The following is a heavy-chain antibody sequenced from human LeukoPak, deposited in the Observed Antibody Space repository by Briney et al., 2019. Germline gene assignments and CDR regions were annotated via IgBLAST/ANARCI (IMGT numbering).Heavy chain of an antibody. D-gene: IGHD3-10*01. J-gene: IGHJ4*02. Sequence: PGGSLRLSCAASGFTFSSYSMNWVRQAPGRGLEGGSSISSSTSYIYYADSVKGRFTISRANAKNSLYLQMNSLRAEDTAVSYCARAPNPYGSGSYYNYWGQGTLVTVSS. CDR1: GFTFSSYS. CDR2: ISSSTSYI. V-gene: IGHV3-21*01. CDR3: ARAPNPYGSGSYYNY.